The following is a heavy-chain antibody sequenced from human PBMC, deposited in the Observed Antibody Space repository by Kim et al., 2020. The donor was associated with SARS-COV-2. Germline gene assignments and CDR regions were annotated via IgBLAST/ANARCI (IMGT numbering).Heavy chain of an antibody. CDR2: IYPDDSDT. Sequence: GESLKISCPGSGYTFSKCWIAWVRQTPDKGLEWVGIIYPDDSDTKYSPSFQGRVIISADTSSSTAFLQWRSLQASDTAMYYCAKTSRTGLATGY. J-gene: IGHJ4*03. CDR1: GYTFSKCW. V-gene: IGHV5-51*01. CDR3: AKTSRTGLATGY.